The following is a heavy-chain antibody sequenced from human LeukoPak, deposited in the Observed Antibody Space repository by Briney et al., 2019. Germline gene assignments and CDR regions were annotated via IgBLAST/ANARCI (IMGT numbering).Heavy chain of an antibody. CDR2: ISWDGGST. V-gene: IGHV3-43*01. CDR1: GFTFSNAW. Sequence: PGGSLRLSCAASGFTFSNAWMSWVRQAPGKGLEWVSLISWDGGSTYYADSVKGRFTISRDNSKNSLYLQMNSLRTEDTALYYCAKDISRFGELSRYMDVWGKGTTVTISS. D-gene: IGHD3-10*01. J-gene: IGHJ6*03. CDR3: AKDISRFGELSRYMDV.